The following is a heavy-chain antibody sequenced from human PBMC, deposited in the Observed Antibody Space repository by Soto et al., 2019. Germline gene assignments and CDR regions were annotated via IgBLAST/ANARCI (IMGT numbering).Heavy chain of an antibody. D-gene: IGHD3-3*02. J-gene: IGHJ5*02. Sequence: GGSLRLSCAASGFTFSNYWMSWVRQAPGKGLEWVANIKQDGSEKYYVDSVKGRFTISRDNAKNSLYLQMNSLRVEDTAVYYCARARHISPEYDLWGQGTLVTVSS. V-gene: IGHV3-7*01. CDR2: IKQDGSEK. CDR1: GFTFSNYW. CDR3: ARARHISPEYDL.